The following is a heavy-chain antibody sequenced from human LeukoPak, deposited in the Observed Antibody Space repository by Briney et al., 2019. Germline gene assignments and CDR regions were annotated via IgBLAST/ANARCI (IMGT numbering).Heavy chain of an antibody. CDR3: AKVTGYCSSTSCYSGRGYYFDY. D-gene: IGHD2-2*01. CDR2: ISGSGGST. Sequence: PGGSLRLSCAASGFTFSSYAMSWVRQAPGKGLEWVSAISGSGGSTYYADSVKGRFTISRDNSKNTLYLQMNSLRAEDTAVYYCAKVTGYCSSTSCYSGRGYYFDYWGQGTLVTVSS. J-gene: IGHJ4*02. V-gene: IGHV3-23*01. CDR1: GFTFSSYA.